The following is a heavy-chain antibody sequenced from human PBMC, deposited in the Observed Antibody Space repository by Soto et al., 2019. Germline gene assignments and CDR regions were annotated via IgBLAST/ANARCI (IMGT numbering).Heavy chain of an antibody. J-gene: IGHJ3*02. CDR1: GMSLSTSGVG. Sequence: QITLKGSGPTLVKPTQTLTLTCTLSGMSLSTSGVGLGWIRQTPGKALEWLALVYWNDDKHYSPSLKSRLTIPKDTSTSQAVLTMTNMDPVDTATYFCARGLATLPVFAFDIWGQGTVVTVSS. CDR3: ARGLATLPVFAFDI. V-gene: IGHV2-5*01. CDR2: VYWNDDK. D-gene: IGHD1-1*01.